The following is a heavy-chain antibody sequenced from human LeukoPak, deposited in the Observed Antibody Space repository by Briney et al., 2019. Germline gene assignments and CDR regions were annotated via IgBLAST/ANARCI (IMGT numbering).Heavy chain of an antibody. V-gene: IGHV3-30-3*01. D-gene: IGHD3-10*01. CDR2: ISYDGSNK. J-gene: IGHJ4*02. Sequence: GGSLRLSCAASGFTFSSYAMHWVRQAPGKGLEWVAVISYDGSNKYYADSVKGRFTISRDNSKNTLYLQMNSLRAEDTAVYYCARDPGYYGLGSYYRELVYWGQGTLVTVSS. CDR1: GFTFSSYA. CDR3: ARDPGYYGLGSYYRELVY.